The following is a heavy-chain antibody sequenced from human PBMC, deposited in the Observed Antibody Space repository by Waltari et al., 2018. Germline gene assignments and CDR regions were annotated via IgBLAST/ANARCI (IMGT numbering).Heavy chain of an antibody. D-gene: IGHD2-8*01. V-gene: IGHV1-24*01. J-gene: IGHJ5*02. CDR2: LDPEDGET. CDR3: ATGVGVTVGHDH. CDR1: GYTLTELS. Sequence: QVQLVQSGAEVKKPGAAVKVSCKVSGYTLTELSLHWVRQPPGKGLECMGSLDPEDGETNDAPKIQGRVTMTEDSSTEPAYMALSSLRFEDTAIYYCATGVGVTVGHDHWGQGTLVTVSS.